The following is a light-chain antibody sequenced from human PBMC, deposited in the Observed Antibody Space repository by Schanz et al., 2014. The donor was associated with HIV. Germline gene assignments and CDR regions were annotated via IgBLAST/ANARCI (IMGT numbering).Light chain of an antibody. CDR2: GAS. CDR3: QQYDSSSYT. J-gene: IGKJ2*01. V-gene: IGKV3-20*01. CDR1: QIISTS. Sequence: EAVLTQSPATLSAYPGERVTLSCRTTQIISTSLAWYQQRPGQPPRLLLYGASSRATGIPDRFSGSGSGTDFTLTISRLEPEDYAVYYCQQYDSSSYTYGQGTKLEIK.